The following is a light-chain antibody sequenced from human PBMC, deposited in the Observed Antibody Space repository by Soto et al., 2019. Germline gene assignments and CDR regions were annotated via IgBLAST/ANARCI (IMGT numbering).Light chain of an antibody. V-gene: IGKV3-20*01. Sequence: EIVLTPSPGTLSLSPGERATLSCRASQSVSSSYLAWYQQKPGQAPWLLIYAASSRATGIPDRFSGSGSGTDFTLTISRLEPEDFALYYCQQYGSSPRTFGQGTKVDIK. CDR1: QSVSSSY. CDR3: QQYGSSPRT. CDR2: AAS. J-gene: IGKJ1*01.